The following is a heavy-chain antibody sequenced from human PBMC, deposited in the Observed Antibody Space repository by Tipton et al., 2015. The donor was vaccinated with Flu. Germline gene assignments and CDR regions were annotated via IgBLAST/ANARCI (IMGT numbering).Heavy chain of an antibody. J-gene: IGHJ5*01. CDR3: ARRDFSNYVSEPKNWFNS. CDR1: GGSISSGGYY. CDR2: IHRSGSG. V-gene: IGHV4-30-4*07. Sequence: TLSLTCTVSGGSISSGGYYWGWIRQPPGQGLEWIGNIHRSGSGYYNPSLQSRVTISVDTSKIQFSLKLTSVTATDTAVYYCARRDFSNYVSEPKNWFNSWGQGTLVTVSS. D-gene: IGHD4-11*01.